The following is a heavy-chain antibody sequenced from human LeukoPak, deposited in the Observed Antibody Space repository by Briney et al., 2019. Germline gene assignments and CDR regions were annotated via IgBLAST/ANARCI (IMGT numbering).Heavy chain of an antibody. CDR2: SANNGIT. CDR3: ARGGAIGVDY. Sequence: SLKISRETSAFTFVNYGFTCVRHTPGQGGEWMGWSANNGITNYERHLQGRVTLTTDLTTSTAYMELRSLRSGDTGVYFCARGGAIGVDYWGQGTPVTVSS. J-gene: IGHJ4*02. D-gene: IGHD3-16*01. CDR1: AFTFVNYG. V-gene: IGHV1-18*01.